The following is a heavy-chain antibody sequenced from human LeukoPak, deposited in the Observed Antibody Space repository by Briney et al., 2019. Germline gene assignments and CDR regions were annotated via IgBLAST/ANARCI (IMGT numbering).Heavy chain of an antibody. V-gene: IGHV3-66*01. CDR3: ASRAEIAAAGYDY. J-gene: IGHJ4*02. D-gene: IGHD6-13*01. Sequence: TGGSLRLSCAASGFTVSSNYMSWVRPAPGKGLEWVSVIYSGGSTYYADSVNGRFAISRDDSKNTAYLEMNSLKSEDTAVYYCASRAEIAAAGYDYWGQGTLVTVSS. CDR2: IYSGGST. CDR1: GFTVSSNY.